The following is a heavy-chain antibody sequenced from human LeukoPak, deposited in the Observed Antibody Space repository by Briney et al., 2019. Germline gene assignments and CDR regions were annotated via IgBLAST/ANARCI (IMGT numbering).Heavy chain of an antibody. Sequence: PSETLSLTCTVSGDSSRSYYWSWIRQSPGKGLEWIAYIYYNGRTDSNPSLKSRVTISLDMSKNQLSLKLNSVTAADTAVYYCVRHDYDTSWGLDWFFDLWGRGPLVSVSS. CDR2: IYYNGRT. D-gene: IGHD2-2*01. J-gene: IGHJ2*01. V-gene: IGHV4-59*08. CDR3: VRHDYDTSWGLDWFFDL. CDR1: GDSSRSYY.